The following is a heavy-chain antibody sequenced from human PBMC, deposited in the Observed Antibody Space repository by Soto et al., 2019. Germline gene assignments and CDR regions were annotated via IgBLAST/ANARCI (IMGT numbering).Heavy chain of an antibody. CDR3: TGEVASGY. J-gene: IGHJ4*02. CDR1: GFTVSTYG. CDR2: ISRDGGTK. D-gene: IGHD2-8*02. Sequence: QVQLVESGGGVVQPGRSLRLSCAVSGFTVSTYGMHWVRQAPGKGLEWVAVISRDGGTKYYADSVKGRFTISRDNSRNTLFLEMNSLRGADMAVYCCTGEVASGYWGQGTLVTVSS. V-gene: IGHV3-30*03.